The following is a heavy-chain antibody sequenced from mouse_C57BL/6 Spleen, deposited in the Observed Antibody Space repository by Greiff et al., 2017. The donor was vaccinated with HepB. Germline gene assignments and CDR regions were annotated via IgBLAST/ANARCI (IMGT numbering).Heavy chain of an antibody. CDR3: ARRELGGAMDY. J-gene: IGHJ4*01. CDR1: GYAFSSYW. CDR2: IYPGDGDT. V-gene: IGHV1-80*01. D-gene: IGHD4-1*01. Sequence: VQGVESGAELVKPGASVKISCKASGYAFSSYWMNWVKQRPGKGLEWIGQIYPGDGDTNYNGKFKGKATLTADKSSSTAYMQLSSLTSEDSAVYFCARRELGGAMDYWGQGTSVTVSS.